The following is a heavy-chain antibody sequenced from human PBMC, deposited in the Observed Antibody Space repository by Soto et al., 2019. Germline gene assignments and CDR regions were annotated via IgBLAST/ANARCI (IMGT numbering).Heavy chain of an antibody. J-gene: IGHJ6*03. V-gene: IGHV1-3*01. Sequence: ASVKVSCKASGYTFTSYAMHWVRQAPGQRLEWMGWINAGNGNTKYSQKFQGRVTINRDTSASTAYMELSSLRSEDTAVYYCARSSPSNFDILTGYYPPPDDYYYMDVWGKGTTVTVSS. CDR1: GYTFTSYA. CDR3: ARSSPSNFDILTGYYPPPDDYYYMDV. CDR2: INAGNGNT. D-gene: IGHD3-9*01.